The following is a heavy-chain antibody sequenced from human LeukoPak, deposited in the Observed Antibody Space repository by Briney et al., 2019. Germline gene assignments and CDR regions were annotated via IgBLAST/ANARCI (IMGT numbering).Heavy chain of an antibody. D-gene: IGHD2-2*01. Sequence: SETLSLTCAVYGGSFSGYYWSWIRQPPGKGLEWIGEINHSGSTNYNPSLKSRVTISVDTSKNQFSLKLSSVTAADTAVYYCASGPVVVPAAQPRKFDYWGQGTLVTVSS. V-gene: IGHV4-34*01. CDR2: INHSGST. J-gene: IGHJ4*02. CDR1: GGSFSGYY. CDR3: ASGPVVVPAAQPRKFDY.